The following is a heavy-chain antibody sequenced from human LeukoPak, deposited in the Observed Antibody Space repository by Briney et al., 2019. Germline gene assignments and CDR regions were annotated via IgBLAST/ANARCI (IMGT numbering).Heavy chain of an antibody. D-gene: IGHD3-10*01. J-gene: IGHJ4*02. CDR2: IYHSGST. Sequence: SETLSLTCAVSRGSIRRGGYSWRWLRQPPGKGLEGIGYIYHSGSTYYNPSLKSRVTISVDRSKNQFSLKLSSVTAADTAVYYCARSGVRVVNDYWGQGTLVIVSS. CDR1: RGSIRRGGYS. V-gene: IGHV4-30-2*01. CDR3: ARSGVRVVNDY.